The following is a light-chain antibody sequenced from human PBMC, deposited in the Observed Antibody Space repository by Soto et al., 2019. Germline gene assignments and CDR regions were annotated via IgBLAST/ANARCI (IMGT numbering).Light chain of an antibody. CDR2: EVS. J-gene: IGLJ2*01. CDR3: SSYTTSSTLVI. Sequence: QSVLTQPASVSGSPGQSITISCAGTSSDVGGYNYVSWYQHHPGKAPKLLIYEVSSRPSGVSDRFSGSRSANTASLTIAGLQAEDEAEYYCSSYTTSSTLVIFGGGTKLTVL. V-gene: IGLV2-14*01. CDR1: SSDVGGYNY.